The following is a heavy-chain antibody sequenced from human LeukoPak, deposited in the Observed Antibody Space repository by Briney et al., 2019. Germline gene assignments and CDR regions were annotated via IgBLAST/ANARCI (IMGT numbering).Heavy chain of an antibody. J-gene: IGHJ1*01. CDR1: GFTFSDYY. CDR2: ITSSGSYT. V-gene: IGHV3-11*06. CDR3: ARGNFELPH. Sequence: GGSLRHSRAASGFTFSDYYMSWIRQAPGKGLEWVSYITSSGSYTDYADSVKGRFTMSRDNAKNSLYLQMNSLRAEDSAVYYCARGNFELPHWGQGTLVTVSS.